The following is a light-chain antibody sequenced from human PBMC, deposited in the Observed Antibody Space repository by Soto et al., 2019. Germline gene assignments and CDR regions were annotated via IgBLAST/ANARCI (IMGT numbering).Light chain of an antibody. V-gene: IGKV3-15*01. J-gene: IGKJ5*01. CDR2: GAS. Sequence: EIVMTQSPATLSVSPGETATLSCRASLSVSSNLAWYQHKPGQAPRLLIYGASTRATGLPVRFSGSGSGTEFNLTISSLQSEDFAVYYCQQYNNWPLTFGQGTRLEIK. CDR1: LSVSSN. CDR3: QQYNNWPLT.